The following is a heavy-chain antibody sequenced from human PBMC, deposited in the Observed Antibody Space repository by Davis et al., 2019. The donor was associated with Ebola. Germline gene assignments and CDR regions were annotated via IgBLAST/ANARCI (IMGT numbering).Heavy chain of an antibody. D-gene: IGHD3-3*01. CDR2: IYTSGST. CDR3: ARGYYDFWSGYYRAYYYYYMDV. Sequence: PSETLSLTCTVSGGSISSYYWSWIRQPAGKGLEWIGRIYTSGSTNYNPSLKSRVTMSVDTSKNQFSLKLSSVTAADTAVYYCARGYYDFWSGYYRAYYYYYMDVWGKGTTVTVSS. V-gene: IGHV4-4*07. CDR1: GGSISSYY. J-gene: IGHJ6*03.